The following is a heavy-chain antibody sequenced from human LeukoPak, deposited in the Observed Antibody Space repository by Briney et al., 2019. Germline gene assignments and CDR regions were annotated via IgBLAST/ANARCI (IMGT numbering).Heavy chain of an antibody. Sequence: SETLSLTCAVYGGSFSSYYWSWIRQPPVKGLEWIGYIYYSGSTNYNPSLKSRVTISVDTSKNQFPLKLSSVTAADTAVYYCARLWGVATPEGDWFDPWGQGTLVTVSS. CDR3: ARLWGVATPEGDWFDP. V-gene: IGHV4-59*08. CDR2: IYYSGST. J-gene: IGHJ5*02. D-gene: IGHD5-12*01. CDR1: GGSFSSYY.